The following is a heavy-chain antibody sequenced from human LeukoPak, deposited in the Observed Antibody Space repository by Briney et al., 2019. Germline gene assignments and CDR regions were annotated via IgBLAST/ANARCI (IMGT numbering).Heavy chain of an antibody. J-gene: IGHJ3*02. CDR1: GFFFSSYV. Sequence: GGSLRLSCEASGFFFSSYVMSWVRQAPGKGLEWVSAIGGYGDSTYCADSVKGRFTISRGNSNNTLYLQMNSLRAEDTAVYYCAKVLPTEWDVPDDAFDIWGQGTTVTVSS. CDR2: IGGYGDST. V-gene: IGHV3-23*01. D-gene: IGHD1-26*01. CDR3: AKVLPTEWDVPDDAFDI.